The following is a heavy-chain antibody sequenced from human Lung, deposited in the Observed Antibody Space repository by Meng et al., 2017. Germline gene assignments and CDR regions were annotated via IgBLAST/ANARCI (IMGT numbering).Heavy chain of an antibody. CDR2: INSDGSST. CDR3: ARGVGFGELVDY. J-gene: IGHJ4*02. CDR1: GVTFSTDW. D-gene: IGHD3-10*01. V-gene: IGHV3-74*01. Sequence: EVQLVESGGGLVQPGGPVRPTCAASGVTFSTDWMHWVRQAPGKGLVWVSRINSDGSSTNYAGSVKGRFTISRDNAKNTLYLQMNSLRAEDTAVYYCARGVGFGELVDYWGQGTLVTVSS.